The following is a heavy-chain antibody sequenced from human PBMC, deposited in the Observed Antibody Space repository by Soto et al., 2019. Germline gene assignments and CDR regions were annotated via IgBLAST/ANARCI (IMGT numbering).Heavy chain of an antibody. J-gene: IGHJ6*02. CDR1: GFTFSAYA. V-gene: IGHV3-30*18. CDR2: ISYDGSGQ. CDR3: AKERGQQLEYGGMDV. Sequence: QAQLVESGGGVVQPGRSLRLSCAVSGFTFSAYAMHWVRQAPGKGLEWAALISYDGSGQYYADSVEGRFTISRDNSKNTLYLQMNSLRPEDTAVYYCAKERGQQLEYGGMDVWGQGPTVTVSS. D-gene: IGHD6-13*01.